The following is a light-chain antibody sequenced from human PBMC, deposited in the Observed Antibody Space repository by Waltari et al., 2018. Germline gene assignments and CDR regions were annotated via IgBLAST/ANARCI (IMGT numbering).Light chain of an antibody. J-gene: IGKJ3*01. CDR1: QSISSY. CDR3: QHGFT. V-gene: IGKV1-39*01. Sequence: DIQMTQSPSSLSASVGDRVTITCRASQSISSYLNWYQQKPGKAPKLLIYATSSLQSGVPSRFSGSGSGTDFTLTISSLQPEDFATYYCQHGFTFGPGTKVDIK. CDR2: ATS.